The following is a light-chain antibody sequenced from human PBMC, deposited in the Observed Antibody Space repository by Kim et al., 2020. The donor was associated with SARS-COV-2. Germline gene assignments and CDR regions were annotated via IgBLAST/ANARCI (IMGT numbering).Light chain of an antibody. V-gene: IGKV4-1*01. CDR1: QSVLYSSNNKNY. J-gene: IGKJ2*01. Sequence: DIVMTQSPDSLAVSLGERATINCKSSQSVLYSSNNKNYLAWYQQNPGQPPKQLIYWASTRESGVPDRFSGSGSGTDFTLTISSLQAEDVAVYYCKQYFSPPYTFGQGTKLEI. CDR3: KQYFSPPYT. CDR2: WAS.